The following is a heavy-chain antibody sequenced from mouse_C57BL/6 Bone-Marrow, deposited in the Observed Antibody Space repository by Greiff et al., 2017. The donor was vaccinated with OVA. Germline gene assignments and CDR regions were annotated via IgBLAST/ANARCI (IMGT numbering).Heavy chain of an antibody. V-gene: IGHV5-4*03. J-gene: IGHJ2*01. Sequence: EVKVEESGGGLVKPGGSLKLSCAASGFTFSSYAMSWVRQTPEKRLEWVATISDGGSYTYYPDNVKGRFTISRDNAKNNLYLQMSHLKSEDTAMYYCARVVYYDYDVDYWGQGTTLTVSS. CDR1: GFTFSSYA. CDR3: ARVVYYDYDVDY. D-gene: IGHD2-4*01. CDR2: ISDGGSYT.